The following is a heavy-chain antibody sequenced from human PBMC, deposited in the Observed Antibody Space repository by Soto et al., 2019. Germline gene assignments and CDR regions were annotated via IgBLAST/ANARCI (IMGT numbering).Heavy chain of an antibody. J-gene: IGHJ4*02. Sequence: QVQLVQSGAEVKKPGASVKVSCKASGYTFTRYGISWVRQAPAQGLEWMGWISAYNGITKYAQKLQGGVTMTTDTTTSQAYMELGSLRSDDTAVYYCSRVESANLGDWGQGTLVTVSS. CDR1: GYTFTRYG. V-gene: IGHV1-18*01. CDR3: SRVESANLGD. CDR2: ISAYNGIT. D-gene: IGHD7-27*01.